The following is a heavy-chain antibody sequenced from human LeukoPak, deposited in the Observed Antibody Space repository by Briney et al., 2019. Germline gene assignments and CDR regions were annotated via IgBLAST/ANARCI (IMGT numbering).Heavy chain of an antibody. J-gene: IGHJ4*02. V-gene: IGHV3-21*01. CDR3: ARSPGELQYYFDY. D-gene: IGHD1-26*01. CDR1: RFTFSSYS. CDR2: ISSSSSYI. Sequence: GGSLRLSCAASRFTFSSYSMNWVRQAPGKGLEWVSSISSSSSYIYYADSVKGRFTISRDNAKNSLYLQMNSLRAEDTAVYYCARSPGELQYYFDYWGQGTLVTVSS.